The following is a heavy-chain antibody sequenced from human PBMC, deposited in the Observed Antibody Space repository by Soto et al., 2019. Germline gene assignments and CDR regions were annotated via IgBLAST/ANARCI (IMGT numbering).Heavy chain of an antibody. CDR1: GFTFSSYA. J-gene: IGHJ6*02. CDR3: ANNLAGTGFYYYYGMDV. Sequence: EVQLLESGGGLVQPGGSLRLSCAASGFTFSSYAMSWVRQALGKGLEWVSAISGSGGSTYYADSVKGRFTISRDNSKNTLYLQMNSLRAEDTAVYYCANNLAGTGFYYYYGMDVWGQGTTVTVSS. CDR2: ISGSGGST. V-gene: IGHV3-23*01. D-gene: IGHD6-19*01.